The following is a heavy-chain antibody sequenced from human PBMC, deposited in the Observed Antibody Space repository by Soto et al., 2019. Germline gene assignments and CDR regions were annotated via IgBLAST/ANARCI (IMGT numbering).Heavy chain of an antibody. V-gene: IGHV1-69*12. D-gene: IGHD2-8*01. J-gene: IGHJ6*02. Sequence: QVQLVQSGAEVKKPGSSVKVSCKASGGTFSSYAISWVRQAPGQGLEWMGGIIPIFGTADYAQKFQGRVTITADESTSTAYTELSSLRSEATAVYYCACTVSNYYYYGMDVWGQGTTVTVSS. CDR2: IIPIFGTA. CDR3: ACTVSNYYYYGMDV. CDR1: GGTFSSYA.